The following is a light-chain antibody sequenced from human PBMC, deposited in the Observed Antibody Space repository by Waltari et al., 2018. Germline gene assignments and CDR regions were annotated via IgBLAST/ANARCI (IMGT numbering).Light chain of an antibody. CDR1: QIVSSSY. J-gene: IGKJ4*02. CDR2: GAS. CDR3: QQYGSSPG. V-gene: IGKV3-20*01. Sequence: EIVLTQSPGTLSLSPGERATLSCRASQIVSSSYLAWYQQKPGQAPRLLIYGASSRATGIPDRFSGSGSGTDFTLTISRLEPEDFAVYYCQQYGSSPGFGGGTKVEIK.